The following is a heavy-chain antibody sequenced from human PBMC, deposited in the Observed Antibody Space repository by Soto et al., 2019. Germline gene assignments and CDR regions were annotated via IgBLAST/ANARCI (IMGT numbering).Heavy chain of an antibody. D-gene: IGHD3-22*01. CDR2: IYPGDSDT. CDR1: GYSITSYW. CDR3: ARLAYYYDSSGSPAYFDY. Sequence: PGVSMKISCRGSGYSITSYWICWVRKMTGKGLEWMGIIYPGDSDTRYSPSFQGQVTISADKSISTAYLQWSSLKASDTAMYYCARLAYYYDSSGSPAYFDYWGQGTLVTVSS. V-gene: IGHV5-51*01. J-gene: IGHJ4*02.